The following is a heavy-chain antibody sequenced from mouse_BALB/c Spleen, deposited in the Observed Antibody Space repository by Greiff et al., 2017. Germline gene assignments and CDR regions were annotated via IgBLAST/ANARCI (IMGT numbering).Heavy chain of an antibody. Sequence: QVQLQQPGAELVRPGASVKLSCKASGYTFTSYWINWVKQRPGQGLEWIGNIYPSDSYTNYNQKFKDKATLTVDKSSSTAYMQLSSPTSEDSAVYYCTRDGSSHEDYAMDYWGQGTSVTVSS. CDR2: IYPSDSYT. CDR3: TRDGSSHEDYAMDY. D-gene: IGHD1-1*01. CDR1: GYTFTSYW. V-gene: IGHV1-69*02. J-gene: IGHJ4*01.